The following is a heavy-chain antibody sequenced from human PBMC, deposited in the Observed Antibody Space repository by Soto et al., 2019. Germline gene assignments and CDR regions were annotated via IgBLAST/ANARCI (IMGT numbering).Heavy chain of an antibody. CDR3: ARDLNHCSSTSCYTRGYYYYGMDV. CDR2: IWYDGSNK. J-gene: IGHJ6*02. CDR1: GFTFSSSG. D-gene: IGHD2-2*02. Sequence: PGGSLRLSCAASGFTFSSSGMHWVRQAPGKGLEWVAVIWYDGSNKYYAASVKGRFTISRDNSKNTLYLQMNSLRAEDTAVYYCARDLNHCSSTSCYTRGYYYYGMDVWGQGTTVTVSS. V-gene: IGHV3-33*01.